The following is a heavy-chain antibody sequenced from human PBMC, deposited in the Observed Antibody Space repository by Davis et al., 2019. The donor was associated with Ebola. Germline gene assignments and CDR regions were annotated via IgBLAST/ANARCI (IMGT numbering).Heavy chain of an antibody. CDR2: ITNSGNTV. J-gene: IGHJ6*02. Sequence: PVQPLEWISSITNSGNTVNYADSVKGRFTISRDNSKNTLYLQMNSLRAEDTAVYYCARDPLLTTVTTGLYYYYGMDVWGQGTTVTVSS. CDR3: ARDPLLTTVTTGLYYYYGMDV. V-gene: IGHV3-48*01. D-gene: IGHD4-17*01.